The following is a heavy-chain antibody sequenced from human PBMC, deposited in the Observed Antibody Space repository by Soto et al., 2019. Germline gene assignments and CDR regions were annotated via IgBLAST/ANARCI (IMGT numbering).Heavy chain of an antibody. CDR3: AHSRFDILAGPVDA. CDR2: VYWHDDK. CDR1: GFSLTNTGVT. J-gene: IGHJ5*02. Sequence: QITLKESGPSLVKPTQTLTLPCTFSGFSLTNTGVTVGWIRQPPGKALEWLALVYWHDDKRYHPPLRNRLTEGKETSKSRGVLRHANVGNVDTATYYCAHSRFDILAGPVDAWGRGALVTVSS. D-gene: IGHD3-9*01. V-gene: IGHV2-5*01.